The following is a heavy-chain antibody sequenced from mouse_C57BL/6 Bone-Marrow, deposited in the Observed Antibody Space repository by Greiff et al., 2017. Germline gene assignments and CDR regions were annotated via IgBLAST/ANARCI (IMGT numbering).Heavy chain of an antibody. CDR3: ARTRPYSNYAY. CDR1: GYTFTSYG. Sequence: QVQLQQSGAELARPGASVKLSCKASGYTFTSYGISWVKQRTGQGLEWIGEIYPRSGNTYYNEKFKGKATLTADKSSSTAYMELRSLTSEDSAVYFCARTRPYSNYAYWGQGTLVTVSA. CDR2: IYPRSGNT. J-gene: IGHJ3*01. V-gene: IGHV1-81*01. D-gene: IGHD2-5*01.